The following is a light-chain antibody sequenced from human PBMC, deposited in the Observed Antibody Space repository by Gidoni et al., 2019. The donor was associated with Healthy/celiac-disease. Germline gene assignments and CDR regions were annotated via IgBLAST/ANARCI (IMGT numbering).Light chain of an antibody. J-gene: IGKJ1*01. CDR2: LGS. CDR1: QSLLHSNGFNY. CDR3: MQALQTPPT. Sequence: DIVMPQSPLSLPVTPREPASISCRSSQSLLHSNGFNYLDWYLQKPGQSPQLLIYLGSNRASGVPDRFSGSGSGTDFTLKISRVEAEDVGVYYCMQALQTPPTFXXXTKVEIK. V-gene: IGKV2-28*01.